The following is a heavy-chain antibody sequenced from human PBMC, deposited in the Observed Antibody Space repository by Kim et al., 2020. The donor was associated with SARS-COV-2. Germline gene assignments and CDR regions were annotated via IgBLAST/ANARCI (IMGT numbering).Heavy chain of an antibody. D-gene: IGHD6-13*01. V-gene: IGHV1-8*01. J-gene: IGHJ4*02. Sequence: GYEQKFQGRVTMTRNNSISTAYMELSSLGSEEPAVYYCARFQQKLGEYFDYWGQGTLVTVSS. CDR3: ARFQQKLGEYFDY.